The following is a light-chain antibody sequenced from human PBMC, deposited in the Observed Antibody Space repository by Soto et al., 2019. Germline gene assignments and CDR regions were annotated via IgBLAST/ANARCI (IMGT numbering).Light chain of an antibody. J-gene: IGKJ1*01. Sequence: DIQMTQSPSSLSASVGDRVTITCRASQSISTYLAWYQQKPGKVPKLLIYAASTLQSGVPSRFSGSGSGTDFTLTISSLQPEDVATYYCQKYNSAPRTFGEGTKVEIK. CDR3: QKYNSAPRT. CDR1: QSISTY. V-gene: IGKV1-27*01. CDR2: AAS.